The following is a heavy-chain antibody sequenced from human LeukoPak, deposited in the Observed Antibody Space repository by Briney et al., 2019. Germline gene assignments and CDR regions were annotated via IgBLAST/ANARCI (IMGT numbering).Heavy chain of an antibody. J-gene: IGHJ4*02. CDR3: ARGRYGPDFDY. V-gene: IGHV4-34*01. Sequence: TSSETLSLTCAVYGGSFSGYYWSWIRQPPGKGLEWIGEINHSGSTNYNPSLKSRVTISVDTSKNQFSLKLSSVTAADTAVYYCARGRYGPDFDYWGQGTLVTVSS. CDR2: INHSGST. D-gene: IGHD1-14*01. CDR1: GGSFSGYY.